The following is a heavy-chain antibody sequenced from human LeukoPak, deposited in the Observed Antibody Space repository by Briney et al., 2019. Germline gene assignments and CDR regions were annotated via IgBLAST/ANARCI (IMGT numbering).Heavy chain of an antibody. CDR1: GFTFSSYS. Sequence: GGSLRLSCAASGFTFSSYSMNWVRQTPGKGLEWVSSIGSSSSHIYYADSVKGRFTISRDNAKNSLYLQMNSLRAEDTAGYYCGRVGSGGTREDTLDIWGQGTMVTVSS. CDR2: IGSSSSHI. CDR3: GRVGSGGTREDTLDI. D-gene: IGHD1-26*01. V-gene: IGHV3-21*01. J-gene: IGHJ3*02.